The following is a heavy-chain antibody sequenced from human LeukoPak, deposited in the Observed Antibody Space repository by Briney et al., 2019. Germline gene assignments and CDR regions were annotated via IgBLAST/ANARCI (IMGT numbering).Heavy chain of an antibody. V-gene: IGHV4-39*07. Sequence: PSETLSLTCTVSGGSISSSSYYWGWIRQPPGKGLEWIGSIYYSGSTYYNPSLKSRFTISVDTSKNQFSLNLSSVTAADTAVYYCARHVFRGGPYSSSFKVDPWGQGTLVTVSS. CDR1: GGSISSSSYY. J-gene: IGHJ5*02. D-gene: IGHD6-13*01. CDR2: IYYSGST. CDR3: ARHVFRGGPYSSSFKVDP.